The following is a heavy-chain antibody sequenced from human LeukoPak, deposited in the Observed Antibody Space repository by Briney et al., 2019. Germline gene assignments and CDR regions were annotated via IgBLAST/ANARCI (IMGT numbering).Heavy chain of an antibody. CDR2: IYSSGST. CDR3: TRSDGYGLVGI. V-gene: IGHV4-39*07. J-gene: IGHJ3*01. CDR1: GVSISSGSNY. D-gene: IGHD3-10*01. Sequence: SETLSLTCSVSGVSISSGSNYWGWIRQPPGKTLEWIGSIYSSGSTYYNSSLKSRVIILMDTSKNHFSLTLSSVTAADTAVYYCTRSDGYGLVGIWGQGTMVTVSS.